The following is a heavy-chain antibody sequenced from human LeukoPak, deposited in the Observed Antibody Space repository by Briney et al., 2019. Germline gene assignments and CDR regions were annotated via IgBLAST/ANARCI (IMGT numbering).Heavy chain of an antibody. CDR3: AREHHPPISGSDYAFDI. Sequence: GGSLRLSCAASGFTFSSYGMHWVRQAPGKGLEWVAVIWYDGSNKYYADSVKGRFTISRDNSKNTLYLQMNSLRAEDTAVYYCAREHHPPISGSDYAFDIWGQGTMVTVSS. D-gene: IGHD1-26*01. CDR1: GFTFSSYG. J-gene: IGHJ3*02. V-gene: IGHV3-33*01. CDR2: IWYDGSNK.